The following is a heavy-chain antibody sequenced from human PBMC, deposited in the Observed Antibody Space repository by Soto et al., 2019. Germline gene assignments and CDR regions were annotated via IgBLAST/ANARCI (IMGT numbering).Heavy chain of an antibody. CDR2: VYHSGTT. CDR1: GGSVSSPNW. Sequence: QVQLQESGPGLVKPSGTLSLTCGVSGGSVSSPNWWTWVRQPPGKGLEWIGEVYHSGTTNYSPSLKSRVTISNDTSNNEFSLKLSSVTAADTAVYYCARGGLDYDFWTGYATFDYWGQGSLVIVSS. J-gene: IGHJ4*02. V-gene: IGHV4-4*02. D-gene: IGHD3-3*01. CDR3: ARGGLDYDFWTGYATFDY.